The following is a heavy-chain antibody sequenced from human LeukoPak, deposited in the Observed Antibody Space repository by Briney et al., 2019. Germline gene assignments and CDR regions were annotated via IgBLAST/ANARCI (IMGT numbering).Heavy chain of an antibody. Sequence: PSETLSLTCTVSGGSIDSRSYYWDWIRQAPGKGLEWIGTIYHSGSTEYNPSLKSRVAIFVDTSKNQFSLILHSVAAADTAVYYCARREAVTKRYYFDYWGQGTLVTVS. D-gene: IGHD2-8*01. CDR2: IYHSGST. CDR1: GGSIDSRSYY. CDR3: ARREAVTKRYYFDY. J-gene: IGHJ4*02. V-gene: IGHV4-39*01.